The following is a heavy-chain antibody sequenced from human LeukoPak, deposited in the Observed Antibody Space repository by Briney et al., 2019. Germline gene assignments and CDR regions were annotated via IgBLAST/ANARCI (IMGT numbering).Heavy chain of an antibody. CDR3: ARHEESAYKYALDY. D-gene: IGHD2-2*01. CDR1: GASISSYY. Sequence: SETLSLTCTVSGASISSYYWSWIRQPPRKGLEWIAYISYSGSTNYNPSLKSRLTISIDTSKNQFSLKLNSVTAADTAVYYCARHEESAYKYALDYWGQGTLVTVSS. CDR2: ISYSGST. V-gene: IGHV4-59*08. J-gene: IGHJ4*02.